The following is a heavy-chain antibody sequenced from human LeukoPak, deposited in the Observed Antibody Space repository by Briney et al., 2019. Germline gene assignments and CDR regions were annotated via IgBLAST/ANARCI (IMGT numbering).Heavy chain of an antibody. CDR3: ARDGWSPDY. CDR1: GFTFSRYW. CDR2: IKQDGSEK. J-gene: IGHJ4*02. V-gene: IGHV3-7*01. Sequence: PGGSLRLSCAASGFTFSRYWMSWARQVPGKGLEWVANIKQDGSEKYYVDSVKGRFTISRDNAKNSLYLQMNSLRAEDTAVYYCARDGWSPDYWGQGTLVTVSS.